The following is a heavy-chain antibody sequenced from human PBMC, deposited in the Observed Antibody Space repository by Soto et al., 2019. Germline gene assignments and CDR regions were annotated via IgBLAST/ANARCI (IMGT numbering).Heavy chain of an antibody. D-gene: IGHD3-9*01. V-gene: IGHV1-18*01. J-gene: IGHJ5*02. Sequence: ASVKVSCKASGYTFTSYGISWVRQAPGQGLEWMGWISAYNGNTNYAQKLQGRVTMTTDTSTSTAYMELRSLRSDDTAVYYCARDLYVLRYFDGNNWFDPWGQGTLVTVSS. CDR2: ISAYNGNT. CDR3: ARDLYVLRYFDGNNWFDP. CDR1: GYTFTSYG.